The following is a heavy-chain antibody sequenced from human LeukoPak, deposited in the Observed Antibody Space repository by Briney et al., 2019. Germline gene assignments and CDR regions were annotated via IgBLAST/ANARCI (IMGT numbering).Heavy chain of an antibody. D-gene: IGHD6-19*01. J-gene: IGHJ4*02. CDR1: GFTFSSYA. CDR3: AKANQWLVRQIYYFDY. V-gene: IGHV3-23*01. CDR2: ISGSGGST. Sequence: GGSLRLSCAASGFTFSSYAMSWVRQAPGKGLEWVSAISGSGGSTYYADSVKGRFTISRDNSKNTLYLQMNSLRVEDTAVYYCAKANQWLVRQIYYFDYWGQGTLVTVSS.